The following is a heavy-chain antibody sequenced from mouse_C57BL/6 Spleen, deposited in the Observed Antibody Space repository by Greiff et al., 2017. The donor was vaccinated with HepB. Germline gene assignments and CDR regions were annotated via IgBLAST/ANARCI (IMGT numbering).Heavy chain of an antibody. D-gene: IGHD2-4*01. CDR1: GYTFTEYT. V-gene: IGHV1-62-2*01. Sequence: QVQLKESGAELVKPGASVKLSCKASGYTFTEYTIHWVKQRSGQGLEWIGWFYPGSGSIKYNEKFKDKATLTADKSSSTVYMELSRLTSEDSAVYFCASLYDYDGYFDVWGTGTTVTVSS. CDR3: ASLYDYDGYFDV. CDR2: FYPGSGSI. J-gene: IGHJ1*03.